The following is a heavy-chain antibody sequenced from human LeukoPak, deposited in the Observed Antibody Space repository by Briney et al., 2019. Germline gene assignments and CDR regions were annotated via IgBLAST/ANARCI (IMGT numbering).Heavy chain of an antibody. CDR1: GYTLTELS. V-gene: IGHV1-18*01. J-gene: IGHJ4*02. Sequence: ASVKVSCKVSGYTLTELSMHWVRQAPGQGLEWMGWISAYNGNTNYAQKLQGRVTMTTDTSTSTAYMELRSLRSDDTAVYYCARDLHGDYWGQGTLVTVSS. CDR2: ISAYNGNT. CDR3: ARDLHGDY.